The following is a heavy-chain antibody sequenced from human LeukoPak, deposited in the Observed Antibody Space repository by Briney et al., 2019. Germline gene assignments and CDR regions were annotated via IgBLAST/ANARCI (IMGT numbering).Heavy chain of an antibody. CDR2: ISGSGGST. D-gene: IGHD4-17*01. CDR3: AKGETTVTYFDY. Sequence: GGSLRLSCAASGFTFSSYAMSWVRQAPGKGLEWVSAISGSGGSTYYADSVKGRFTTSRDSSKNTLYLQMNSLRAEDTAVYYCAKGETTVTYFDYWGQGTLVTVSS. J-gene: IGHJ4*02. V-gene: IGHV3-23*01. CDR1: GFTFSSYA.